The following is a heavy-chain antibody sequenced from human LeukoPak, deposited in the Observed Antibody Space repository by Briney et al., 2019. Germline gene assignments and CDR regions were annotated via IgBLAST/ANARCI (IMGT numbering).Heavy chain of an antibody. CDR1: GFTFSSYE. D-gene: IGHD3-22*01. Sequence: GGSLRLSCAASGFTFSSYEMNWVRQAPGKGLEWVAFIRYDGSNKYYADSVKGRFTISRDNSKNTLYLQMNSLRAEDTAVYYCATYYYDSSGYSVSRAFDIWGQGTMVTVPS. J-gene: IGHJ3*02. CDR3: ATYYYDSSGYSVSRAFDI. V-gene: IGHV3-30*02. CDR2: IRYDGSNK.